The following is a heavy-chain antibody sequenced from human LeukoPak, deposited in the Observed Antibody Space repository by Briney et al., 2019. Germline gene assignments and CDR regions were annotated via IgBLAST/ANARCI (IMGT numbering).Heavy chain of an antibody. D-gene: IGHD3-3*01. Sequence: QPGGPVRLLCAPSGLPHSSYEMHWLRQAPGKGLEWVSYISSSGSTIYYADSVKGRFTISRDNAKNSLYLQMNSLRAEDTAVYYCAGFWSGYYHYWGQGTLVTVSS. CDR2: ISSSGSTI. CDR1: GLPHSSYE. V-gene: IGHV3-48*03. CDR3: AGFWSGYYHY. J-gene: IGHJ4*02.